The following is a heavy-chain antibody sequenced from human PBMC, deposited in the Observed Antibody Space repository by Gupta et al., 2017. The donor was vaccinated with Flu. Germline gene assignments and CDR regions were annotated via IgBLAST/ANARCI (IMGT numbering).Heavy chain of an antibody. CDR3: ERRGNYFFDV. V-gene: IGHV4-31*03. CDR1: GGSVNVFSYF. Sequence: QLQLQESRPRLVQPSQTLSLTCTVSGGSVNVFSYFWSWIRQGSGKGLEWIGYVHSSGTAYYNPSLRSRLMVYIDTSKNEFSLEVTYVTAGDTAIYYWERRGNYFFDVWGQGALVTVSS. CDR2: VHSSGTA. J-gene: IGHJ4*02.